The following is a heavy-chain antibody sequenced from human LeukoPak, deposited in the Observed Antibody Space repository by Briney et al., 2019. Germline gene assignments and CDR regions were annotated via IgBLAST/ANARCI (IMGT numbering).Heavy chain of an antibody. CDR3: ARLATNYDYVWGSYRYTVFDY. CDR1: GGSISSSSYY. Sequence: SETLSLTCTVSGGSISSSSYYWGWIRQPPGKGLEWMGSIYYSGSTYYNPSLKSRVTISVDTSKNQFSLKLSSVTAADTAVYYCARLATNYDYVWGSYRYTVFDYWGQGTLVTVSS. J-gene: IGHJ4*02. CDR2: IYYSGST. D-gene: IGHD3-16*02. V-gene: IGHV4-39*01.